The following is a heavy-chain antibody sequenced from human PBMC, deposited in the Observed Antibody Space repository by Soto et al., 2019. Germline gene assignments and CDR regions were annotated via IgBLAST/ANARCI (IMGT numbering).Heavy chain of an antibody. Sequence: TGVSLRLSWAAAGFTFGDFVVHCVRQVPGKGLEWVSGIRWNSDNIGYADSVKGRSTISRDNAKNSLYLQMNSLRVEDTAFYYCARDILRVTGTDWGTGTLVTV. CDR3: ARDILRVTGTD. D-gene: IGHD6-19*01. CDR1: GFTFGDFV. J-gene: IGHJ4*02. CDR2: IRWNSDNI. V-gene: IGHV3-9*01.